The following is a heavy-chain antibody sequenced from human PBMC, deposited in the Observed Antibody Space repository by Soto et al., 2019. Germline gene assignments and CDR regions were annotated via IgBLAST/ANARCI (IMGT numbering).Heavy chain of an antibody. Sequence: QVQLVQSGAEVKKPGASVKVSCKASGYTFTSYAMHWVRQAPGQRLEWMGWINAGNGNTKYSQKFQGRVTVTRDTSASKAYMELSSLRSEDTAVYYCARIVYGGNRPYNWFDPWGQGTLVTVSS. D-gene: IGHD4-17*01. J-gene: IGHJ5*02. CDR3: ARIVYGGNRPYNWFDP. V-gene: IGHV1-3*01. CDR1: GYTFTSYA. CDR2: INAGNGNT.